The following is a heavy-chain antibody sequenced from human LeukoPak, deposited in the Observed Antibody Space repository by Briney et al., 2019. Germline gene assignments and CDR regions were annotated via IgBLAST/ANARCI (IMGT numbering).Heavy chain of an antibody. Sequence: SETLSLTCAVYGGSFSGYYWSWIRQPPGKGLEWIGEINHSGSTYYNPSLKSRVTISVDTSKNQFSLKLSSVTAADTAVYYCARDPGYCSSTSCYSYGMDVWGQGTTVTVSS. V-gene: IGHV4-34*01. D-gene: IGHD2-2*02. CDR1: GGSFSGYY. CDR2: INHSGST. CDR3: ARDPGYCSSTSCYSYGMDV. J-gene: IGHJ6*02.